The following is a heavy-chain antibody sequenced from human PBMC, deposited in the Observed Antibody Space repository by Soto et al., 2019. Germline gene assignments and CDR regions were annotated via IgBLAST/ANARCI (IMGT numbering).Heavy chain of an antibody. D-gene: IGHD2-15*01. J-gene: IGHJ3*02. CDR2: IYYSGST. V-gene: IGHV4-59*01. CDR1: GGSISSYY. CDR3: ARELCSGGSCYHDAFDI. Sequence: SETLSLTCTVSGGSISSYYWSWIRQPPGKGLEWIGYIYYSGSTNYNPSLKSRVTISVDTSKNQFSLKLSSVTAADTAVYYCARELCSGGSCYHDAFDIWGQGTMVTVSS.